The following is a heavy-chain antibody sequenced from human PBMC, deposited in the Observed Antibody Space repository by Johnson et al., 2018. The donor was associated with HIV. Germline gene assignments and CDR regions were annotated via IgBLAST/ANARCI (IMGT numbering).Heavy chain of an antibody. CDR2: ILYDGSNK. CDR3: AKDREAWYISRWSPTDAFDI. V-gene: IGHV3-30-3*01. J-gene: IGHJ3*02. CDR1: GFTFSSYA. Sequence: QVQLVESGGGVVQPGRSLRLSCAASGFTFSSYAMHWVRQAPGKGLEWVAGILYDGSNKYYADSVKGRFTISRDNSKNTLYLQMNSLRAEDTAVFYCAKDREAWYISRWSPTDAFDIWGQGTMVTVSS. D-gene: IGHD6-13*01.